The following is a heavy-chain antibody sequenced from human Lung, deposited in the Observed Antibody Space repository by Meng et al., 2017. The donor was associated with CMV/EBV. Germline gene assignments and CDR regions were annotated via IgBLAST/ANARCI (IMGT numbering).Heavy chain of an antibody. V-gene: IGHV1-2*02. CDR2: INPDRGST. Sequence: ASXXVSXKASGYTFTGYYIHWVRQAPGQGLVWMGWINPDRGSTDYPQKFQGRVTMTRDTSISTAYMELTRLTSDDTAVYYCAKAAYSSFAGGGYYFDNWGQGTXVTVSS. D-gene: IGHD6-6*01. CDR3: AKAAYSSFAGGGYYFDN. J-gene: IGHJ4*02. CDR1: GYTFTGYY.